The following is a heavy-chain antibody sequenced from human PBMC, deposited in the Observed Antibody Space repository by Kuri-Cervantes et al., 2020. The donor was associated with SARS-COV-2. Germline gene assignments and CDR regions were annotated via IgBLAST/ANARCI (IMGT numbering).Heavy chain of an antibody. CDR3: GKAYCYDCSGSLGY. J-gene: IGHJ4*02. Sequence: GESLKISCAASGFTFSSYAMHWVRQAPGKGLEWVAVISYDGSNKYSADSVKGRITICRDNSKNTLYLQRNSLRAEDTAVYYWGKAYCYDCSGSLGYWGQGTLVTVSS. V-gene: IGHV3-30*04. CDR1: GFTFSSYA. CDR2: ISYDGSNK. D-gene: IGHD3-22*01.